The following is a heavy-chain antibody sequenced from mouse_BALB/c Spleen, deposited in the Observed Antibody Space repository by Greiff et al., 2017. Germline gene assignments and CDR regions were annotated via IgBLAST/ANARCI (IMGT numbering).Heavy chain of an antibody. CDR3: TRVGWDGAY. V-gene: IGHV1S22*01. J-gene: IGHJ3*01. CDR1: GYTFTSYW. Sequence: LQQPGPELVRPSATLTLTCKASGYTFTSYWMHWVKQRHGKGLEWIGNIYPGSGSTNYDEKFKSKGTLTVDTSSSTAYMHLSSLTSEAAAVYYCTRVGWDGAYWGQGTLVTVSA. CDR2: IYPGSGST. D-gene: IGHD4-1*01.